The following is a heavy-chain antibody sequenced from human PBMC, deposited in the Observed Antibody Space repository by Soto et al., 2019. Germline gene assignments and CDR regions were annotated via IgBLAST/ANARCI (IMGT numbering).Heavy chain of an antibody. CDR3: AHRDSTGTTTYFAS. Sequence: QITLKEAGPTLVKPTETLTLTCTFSGFSFTTTRMGVGWTRHPPGKALEWLEIIYCDGESRYNPLLRRRLTLTEDTSKTQVVLTMTNMDPKDTATYYCAHRDSTGTTTYFASWGQGIPVTVAS. V-gene: IGHV2-5*02. CDR1: GFSFTTTRMG. CDR2: IYCDGES. J-gene: IGHJ4*02. D-gene: IGHD1-1*01.